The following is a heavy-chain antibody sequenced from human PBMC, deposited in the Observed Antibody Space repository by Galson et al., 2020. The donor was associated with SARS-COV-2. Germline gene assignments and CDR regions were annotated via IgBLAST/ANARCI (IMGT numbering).Heavy chain of an antibody. V-gene: IGHV3-23*01. CDR2: ISGSGGST. D-gene: IGHD3-3*01. Sequence: GGSLRLSCAASGFTFSSYAMSWVRQAPGKGLEWVSAISGSGGSTYYADSVKGRFTISRDNAKNSLYLQMNSLRAEDTAVYYCARHFLEWLLYPPLGMDVWGQGTTVTVSS. CDR3: ARHFLEWLLYPPLGMDV. J-gene: IGHJ6*02. CDR1: GFTFSSYA.